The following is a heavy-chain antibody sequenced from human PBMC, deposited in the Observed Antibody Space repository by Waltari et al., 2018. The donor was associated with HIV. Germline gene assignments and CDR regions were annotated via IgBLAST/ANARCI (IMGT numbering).Heavy chain of an antibody. J-gene: IGHJ5*02. CDR3: ASSTVIPIKYNWFDP. D-gene: IGHD4-17*01. CDR2: IYYSGST. Sequence: QVQLQESGPGLVKPSQTLSPTCTVSGGSIRRGDSSWSWIRQPPGKGLEWIGYIYYSGSTYYNPSLKSRVTISVDRSKNQFSLKLSSVTAADTAVYYCASSTVIPIKYNWFDPWGQGTLVTVSS. V-gene: IGHV4-30-4*08. CDR1: GGSIRRGDSS.